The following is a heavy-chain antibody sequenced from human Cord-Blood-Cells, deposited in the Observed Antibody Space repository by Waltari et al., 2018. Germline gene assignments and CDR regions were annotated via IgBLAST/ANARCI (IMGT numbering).Heavy chain of an antibody. CDR3: ASLYYDILTGYSNFDY. D-gene: IGHD3-9*01. CDR1: GGSISSGDYY. Sequence: QVQLQESDPGLVKPSQTLSLTCTVSGGSISSGDYYWSWIRQPPGKGLEWFGYIYYRGSTYDNPALKSRVTISVDTSKNQFSLKLSSVTAADTAVYYCASLYYDILTGYSNFDYWGQGTLVTVSS. J-gene: IGHJ4*02. V-gene: IGHV4-30-4*01. CDR2: IYYRGST.